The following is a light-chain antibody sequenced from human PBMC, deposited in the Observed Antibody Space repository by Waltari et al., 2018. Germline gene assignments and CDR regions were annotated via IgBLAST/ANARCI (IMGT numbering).Light chain of an antibody. J-gene: IGLJ3*02. V-gene: IGLV7-46*01. CDR3: LLFYIGGRRV. Sequence: QAVVTQEPSLTVSPGGTVTLTCGSSTGAVPSGPYSYWLQQKPGQAPKTLIYDTSNRFPWTPARFSGSLLGGKAALTLSGAQPEDEADYYCLLFYIGGRRVFGGGTKLTVL. CDR2: DTS. CDR1: TGAVPSGPY.